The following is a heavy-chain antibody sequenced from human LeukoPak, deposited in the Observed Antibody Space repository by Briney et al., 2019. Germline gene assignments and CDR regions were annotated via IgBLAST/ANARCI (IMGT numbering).Heavy chain of an antibody. CDR1: GGFISSGGYY. J-gene: IGHJ4*02. V-gene: IGHV4-31*03. CDR3: ARARYQLLPTFDY. CDR2: IYYSGST. D-gene: IGHD2-2*01. Sequence: SETLSLTCTVSGGFISSGGYYWSWIRQHPGKGLEWIGYIYYSGSTYYNPSLKSRVTISVDTSKNQFSLKLSSVTAADTAVYYCARARYQLLPTFDYWGQGTLVTVSS.